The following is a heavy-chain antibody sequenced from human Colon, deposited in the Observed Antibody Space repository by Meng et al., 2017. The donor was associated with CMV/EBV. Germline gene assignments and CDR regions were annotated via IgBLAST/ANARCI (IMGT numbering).Heavy chain of an antibody. D-gene: IGHD2-2*01. J-gene: IGHJ4*02. Sequence: GESLKISCPASGFTFSTYWLSWVRQAPGKGLEWVANIKQDGSEKYYVDSVKGRFTISRDNAKNSLYLQMNSLRAEDTAVYYCARERGGYCSTTTCQRAFDYWGQGTLVTVSS. CDR2: IKQDGSEK. CDR3: ARERGGYCSTTTCQRAFDY. V-gene: IGHV3-7*01. CDR1: GFTFSTYW.